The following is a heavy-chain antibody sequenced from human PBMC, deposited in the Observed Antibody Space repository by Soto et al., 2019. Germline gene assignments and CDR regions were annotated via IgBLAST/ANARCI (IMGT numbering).Heavy chain of an antibody. V-gene: IGHV1-2*04. CDR3: ARAGGQWLENYYYYGMDV. D-gene: IGHD6-19*01. J-gene: IGHJ6*02. CDR1: GYTFTGYY. Sequence: ASVKVSCKASGYTFTGYYMHWVRQAPGQGLEWMGWINPNSGGTNYAQKFQGWVTMTRDTSISTAYMELSRLRSDDTAVYYCARAGGQWLENYYYYGMDVWGQGTTVTVSS. CDR2: INPNSGGT.